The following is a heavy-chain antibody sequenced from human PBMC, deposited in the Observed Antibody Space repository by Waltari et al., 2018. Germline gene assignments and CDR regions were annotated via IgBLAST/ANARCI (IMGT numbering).Heavy chain of an antibody. J-gene: IGHJ4*02. CDR3: ARHVPYYDSIYYSDF. V-gene: IGHV4-39*01. Sequence: QLQLQESGPGLLKPSETLSLTCTVSGGSISISSYYWGWIRQTPGEGLEWIGSLHYRGNTYNNPSLQSPFTISVDTSKNQFSLKLTSVTAADTAVYYCARHVPYYDSIYYSDFWGQGTLVTVSS. D-gene: IGHD3-22*01. CDR1: GGSISISSYY. CDR2: LHYRGNT.